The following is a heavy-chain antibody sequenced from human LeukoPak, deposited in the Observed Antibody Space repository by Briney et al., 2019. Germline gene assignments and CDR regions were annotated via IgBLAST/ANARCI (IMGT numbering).Heavy chain of an antibody. Sequence: SGGSLRLSCAASGLTFSSYAMHWVRQAPGKGLEWVAVISYDGSNKYYADSVKGRFTISRDNSKNTLYLQMNSLRAEDTAVYYCARVVGYYDSSADYDVVDYWGQGTLVTVSS. J-gene: IGHJ4*02. CDR3: ARVVGYYDSSADYDVVDY. CDR1: GLTFSSYA. D-gene: IGHD3-22*01. V-gene: IGHV3-30-3*01. CDR2: ISYDGSNK.